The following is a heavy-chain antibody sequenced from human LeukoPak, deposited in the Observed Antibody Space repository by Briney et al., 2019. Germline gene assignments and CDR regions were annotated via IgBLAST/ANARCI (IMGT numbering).Heavy chain of an antibody. CDR3: ARGGYYGSGNDFRFDP. CDR1: GGSISSYY. J-gene: IGHJ5*02. D-gene: IGHD3-10*01. CDR2: IYYSGST. Sequence: SETLSLTCTVSGGSISSYYWSWIRQPPGKGLEWLGYIYYSGSTNYKPSLKSRVTISVDTSKNQFSLKLSSVTAADTAVYYCARGGYYGSGNDFRFDPWGQGTLVTVSS. V-gene: IGHV4-59*01.